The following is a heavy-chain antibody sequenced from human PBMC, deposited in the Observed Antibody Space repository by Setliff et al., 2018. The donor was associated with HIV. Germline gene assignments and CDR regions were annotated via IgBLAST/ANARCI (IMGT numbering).Heavy chain of an antibody. Sequence: PSSPLSLPCPVSGGSISSHYWSWIRQPPGKGLEWIGYIYYSGSTNYNPSSKSRVTIAVDTAKNQFSRKLSSVTAADTAVYYCARSQWLPTRYYYYYMDVWGKGTTVTVSS. D-gene: IGHD6-19*01. CDR1: GGSISSHY. V-gene: IGHV4-59*11. J-gene: IGHJ6*03. CDR2: IYYSGST. CDR3: ARSQWLPTRYYYYYMDV.